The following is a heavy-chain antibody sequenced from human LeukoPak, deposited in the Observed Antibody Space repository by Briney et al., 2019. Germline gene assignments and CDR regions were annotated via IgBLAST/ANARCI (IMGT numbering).Heavy chain of an antibody. Sequence: GGSLRLSCAASGFTFSSYAMSWVRQAPGKGLEWVSLISGSGGSTYYADSVKGRFTISRDNSKNTLYLQMNSLRAEDTAVYYCAKGQDYYDSSGYNYWGQGTLVTVSS. J-gene: IGHJ4*02. V-gene: IGHV3-23*01. CDR1: GFTFSSYA. D-gene: IGHD3-22*01. CDR3: AKGQDYYDSSGYNY. CDR2: ISGSGGST.